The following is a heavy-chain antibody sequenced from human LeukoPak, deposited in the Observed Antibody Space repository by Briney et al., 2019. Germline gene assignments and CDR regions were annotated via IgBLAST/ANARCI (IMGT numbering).Heavy chain of an antibody. CDR2: IWYDGSNK. Sequence: GGSLRLSCAASGFTFSSYGMHWVRQAPGKGLEWVAVIWYDGSNKYYADSVKGRFTISRDNSKNTLYLQMNSLRAEDTAVYYCARDGSGSYRVYGMDVWGQGTTVTVSS. CDR3: ARDGSGSYRVYGMDV. J-gene: IGHJ6*02. D-gene: IGHD3-10*01. CDR1: GFTFSSYG. V-gene: IGHV3-33*01.